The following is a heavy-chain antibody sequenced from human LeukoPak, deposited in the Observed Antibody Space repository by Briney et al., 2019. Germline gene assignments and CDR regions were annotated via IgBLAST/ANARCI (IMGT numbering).Heavy chain of an antibody. Sequence: PGGSLRLSCAASGFAFSSFSMNWVRQAPGKGLEWVSYISGDSSTIYYADSVKGRFTISRDSAKNSLYLQMSSPRDEDTAVYYCARDLHSGAYTFDYWGQGTLVTVSS. D-gene: IGHD1-26*01. CDR1: GFAFSSFS. CDR2: ISGDSSTI. J-gene: IGHJ4*02. V-gene: IGHV3-48*02. CDR3: ARDLHSGAYTFDY.